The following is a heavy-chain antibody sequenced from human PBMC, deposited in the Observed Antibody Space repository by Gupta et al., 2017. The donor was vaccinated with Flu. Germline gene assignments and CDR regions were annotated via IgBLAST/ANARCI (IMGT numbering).Heavy chain of an antibody. D-gene: IGHD3-3*01. CDR2: IYYDGRA. J-gene: IGHJ5*02. Sequence: QLQLQESGPGLVKPSETLSLICTVSGGSVTTSAFYWGWIRQPPGRGLQFIGSIYYDGRAYYNPSLKSRVTIFVDTSRNQFSLKVSSVTAADTAVYYCARHWSGSGQKFDPWGQGTLVTVSS. CDR1: GGSVTTSAFY. V-gene: IGHV4-39*01. CDR3: ARHWSGSGQKFDP.